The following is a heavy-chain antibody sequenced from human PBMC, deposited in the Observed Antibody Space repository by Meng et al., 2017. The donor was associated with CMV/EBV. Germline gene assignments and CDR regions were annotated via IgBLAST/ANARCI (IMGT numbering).Heavy chain of an antibody. Sequence: SCAVYGGSFSGYYWSWIRQPPGKGLEWIGEINHSGSTNYNPSLKSRVTISVDTSKNQFSLKLSSVTAADTAVYYCARGPYCSSTSCYPSWFDPWGQGTLVTVSS. CDR1: GGSFSGYY. V-gene: IGHV4-34*01. CDR2: INHSGST. J-gene: IGHJ5*02. CDR3: ARGPYCSSTSCYPSWFDP. D-gene: IGHD2-2*01.